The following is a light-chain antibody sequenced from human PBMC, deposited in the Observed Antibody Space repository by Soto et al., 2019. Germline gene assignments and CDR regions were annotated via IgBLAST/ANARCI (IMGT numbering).Light chain of an antibody. V-gene: IGLV2-14*01. CDR3: RAYTARSTLV. CDR2: EVR. Sequence: QSALTQPASVSGSAGQSITISCSGTMRDVGAYNLVSWYQQHPGTAPKLIIYEVRNRRSGISSRFSGSRSGNTASLTISGLQPEDEGYYYSRAYTARSTLVFGGGTQLTVL. J-gene: IGLJ3*02. CDR1: MRDVGAYNL.